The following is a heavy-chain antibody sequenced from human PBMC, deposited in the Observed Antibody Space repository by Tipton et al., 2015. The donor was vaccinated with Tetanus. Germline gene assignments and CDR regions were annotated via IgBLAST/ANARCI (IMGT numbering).Heavy chain of an antibody. CDR1: RGSFSGYY. V-gene: IGHV4-34*01. CDR3: ARVYCSGGSCYDGWGD. J-gene: IGHJ4*02. Sequence: GLVKPSETLSLTCAVYRGSFSGYYWSWIRQPPGKGLEWIGEINHSGSTNYNPSLKSRVTISVDTSKNQFSLKLSSVTAADTAVYYCARVYCSGGSCYDGWGDWGQGTLVTVSS. D-gene: IGHD2-15*01. CDR2: INHSGST.